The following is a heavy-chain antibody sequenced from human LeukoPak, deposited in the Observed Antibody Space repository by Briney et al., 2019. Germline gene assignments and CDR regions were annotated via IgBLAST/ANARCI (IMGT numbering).Heavy chain of an antibody. CDR1: GFTFSSYA. CDR3: AKVVDAFDI. Sequence: GGSLRLSCAASGFTFSSYAMSWVRQAPGKGLEWVANIKQDGSEKYYVDSVKGRFTISRDNSKNTLYLQMNSLRAEDTAVYYCAKVVDAFDIWGQGTMVTVSS. CDR2: IKQDGSEK. D-gene: IGHD1-26*01. J-gene: IGHJ3*02. V-gene: IGHV3-7*01.